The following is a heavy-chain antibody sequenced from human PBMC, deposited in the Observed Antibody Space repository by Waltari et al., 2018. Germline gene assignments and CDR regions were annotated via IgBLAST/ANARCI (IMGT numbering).Heavy chain of an antibody. J-gene: IGHJ4*02. D-gene: IGHD6-6*01. CDR1: GFTFSNYE. V-gene: IGHV3-48*03. Sequence: EVQLVESGGGVVQTGGSLRRSCAASGFTFSNYEMNWVRQAPGKGLEWIASISSRLNTIYYADSVKGRFTISRDNAKNSLHLQMNSLRAEDTAVYYCATRYGSSSMDYWGQGTLVTVSS. CDR2: ISSRLNTI. CDR3: ATRYGSSSMDY.